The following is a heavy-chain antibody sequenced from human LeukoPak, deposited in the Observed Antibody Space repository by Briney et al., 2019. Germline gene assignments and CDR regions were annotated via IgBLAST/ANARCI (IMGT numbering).Heavy chain of an antibody. V-gene: IGHV3-15*04. Sequence: GGSLRLSCAASGFTFSNAWMSWVRQAPGKGLEWVGRIESKTDGGTTDYAAPVKGRFTISRDDSKNTLYLQMNSLRAEDTAVYYCARGRSGSYYDYWGQGTLVTVSS. D-gene: IGHD1-26*01. CDR2: IESKTDGGTT. J-gene: IGHJ4*02. CDR3: ARGRSGSYYDY. CDR1: GFTFSNAW.